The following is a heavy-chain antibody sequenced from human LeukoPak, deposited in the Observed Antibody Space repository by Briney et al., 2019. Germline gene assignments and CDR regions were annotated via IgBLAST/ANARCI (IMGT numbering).Heavy chain of an antibody. CDR3: ARQDDSSGRQGYGMDV. CDR1: GGSFSGYY. J-gene: IGHJ6*02. D-gene: IGHD3-22*01. V-gene: IGHV4-34*01. Sequence: SETLSLTCAVYGGSFSGYYWSWIRQPPGKRLEWIGEINHSGSTNYNPSLKSRVTISVDTSKNQFSLKLSSVTAADTAVYYCARQDDSSGRQGYGMDVWGQGTTVTVSS. CDR2: INHSGST.